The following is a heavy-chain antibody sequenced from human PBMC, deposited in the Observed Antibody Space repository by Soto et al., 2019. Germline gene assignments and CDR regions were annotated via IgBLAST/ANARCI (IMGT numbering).Heavy chain of an antibody. CDR3: ARGYDFWSGYPSNYYGMDV. D-gene: IGHD3-3*01. CDR1: GFTLSSYG. V-gene: IGHV3-33*01. J-gene: IGHJ6*02. Sequence: QVQLVESGGGVVQPGRSLRLSCAASGFTLSSYGRHWVRQAPGKGLEWVGVIWYDGSNKYYADSVKGRFTISRDNSKNTLYLQMNSLRAEDTAVYYCARGYDFWSGYPSNYYGMDVWGQGTTVTVSS. CDR2: IWYDGSNK.